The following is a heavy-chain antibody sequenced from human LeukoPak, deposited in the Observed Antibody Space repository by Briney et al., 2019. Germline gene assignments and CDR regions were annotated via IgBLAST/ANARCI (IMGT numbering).Heavy chain of an antibody. CDR2: IYSGGST. CDR3: ASAVDTAMANDY. Sequence: GGSLRLSCAASGSTVSSNYMSWVRQAPGKGLEWVSVIYSGGSTYYADSVKGRFTISRDNSKNTLYLQMNSLRAEDTAVYYCASAVDTAMANDYWGQGTLVTVSS. CDR1: GSTVSSNY. D-gene: IGHD5-18*01. J-gene: IGHJ4*02. V-gene: IGHV3-66*01.